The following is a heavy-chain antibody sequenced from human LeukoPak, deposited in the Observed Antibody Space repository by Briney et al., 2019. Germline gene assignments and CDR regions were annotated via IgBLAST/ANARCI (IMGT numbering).Heavy chain of an antibody. CDR1: GGSFSGYY. CDR2: IYHSGST. V-gene: IGHV4-34*01. J-gene: IGHJ3*02. Sequence: SETLSLTCAVYGGSFSGYYWSWIRQPPGKGLEWIGSIYHSGSTYYNPSLKSRVTISVDTSKNQFSLKLSSVTAADPAVYYWAGDPDSGTRQWAGDAYDIWGQGTMVTESS. D-gene: IGHD1-26*01. CDR3: AGDPDSGTRQWAGDAYDI.